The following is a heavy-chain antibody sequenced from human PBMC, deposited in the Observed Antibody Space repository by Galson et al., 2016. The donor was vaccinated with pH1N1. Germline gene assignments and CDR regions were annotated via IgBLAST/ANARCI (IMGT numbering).Heavy chain of an antibody. CDR2: INPSGGGT. CDR3: ASPVGHDYRALLTDY. J-gene: IGHJ4*02. CDR1: GYRFTNYY. Sequence: SVKVSCKASGYRFTNYYIHWVRQAPGQGFEWIGTINPSGGGTNYAQKFQGRVTITRDTPTSTVYMELSSLRSDDTAVYYCASPVGHDYRALLTDYWGQGSLVTVSS. V-gene: IGHV1-46*01. D-gene: IGHD4-11*01.